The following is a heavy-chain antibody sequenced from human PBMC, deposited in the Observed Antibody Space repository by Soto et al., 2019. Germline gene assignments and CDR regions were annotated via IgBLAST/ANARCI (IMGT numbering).Heavy chain of an antibody. D-gene: IGHD3-3*01. CDR2: ISYSGNT. CDR1: GASINSASDY. Sequence: RLALPFTVSGASINSASDYWSWIRQRPGEVLEWIGFISYSGNTYHSPSLKSRLVLSVDTSKNQFSLELGSMTAADTAVYYCARGPTTFWSSYRFAYFDAWGPGTLVTVSS. J-gene: IGHJ4*01. CDR3: ARGPTTFWSSYRFAYFDA. V-gene: IGHV4-31*03.